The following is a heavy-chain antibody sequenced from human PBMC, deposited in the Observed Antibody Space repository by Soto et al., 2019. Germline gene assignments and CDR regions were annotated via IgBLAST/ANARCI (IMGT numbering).Heavy chain of an antibody. Sequence: SVKVSCKASGGTFSSYAISWVRQAPGQGLEWMGGIIPIFGTANYAQKFQGRATITADESTSTAYMELSSLRSEDTAVYYCARSIAVAGTDYFDYWGQGTLVTVSS. CDR2: IIPIFGTA. V-gene: IGHV1-69*13. D-gene: IGHD6-19*01. CDR1: GGTFSSYA. CDR3: ARSIAVAGTDYFDY. J-gene: IGHJ4*02.